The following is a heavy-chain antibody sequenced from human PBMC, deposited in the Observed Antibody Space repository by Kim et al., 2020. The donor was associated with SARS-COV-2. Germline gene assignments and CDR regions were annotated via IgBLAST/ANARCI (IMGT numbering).Heavy chain of an antibody. CDR1: GYTFTSYD. D-gene: IGHD6-6*01. CDR3: ARVRGIAARGGVYYFDY. J-gene: IGHJ4*02. CDR2: MNPNSGNT. Sequence: ASVKVSCKASGYTFTSYDINWVRQATGQGLEWMGWMNPNSGNTGYAQKFQGRVTMTRNTSISTAYMELSSLRSEDTAVYYCARVRGIAARGGVYYFDYWGQGTLVTVSS. V-gene: IGHV1-8*01.